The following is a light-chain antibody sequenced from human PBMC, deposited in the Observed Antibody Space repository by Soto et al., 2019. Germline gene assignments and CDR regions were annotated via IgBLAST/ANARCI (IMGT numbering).Light chain of an antibody. CDR1: QGISSW. CDR2: AAS. Sequence: DFQMSQSPSSVSASVGDRVIITCRASQGISSWLAWYQQKPGEAPKLLIYAASRLQSGVPSRFSGSGSGTGSTLIISSLKREEFATYYCHQAGSFPLAFGGGTKVEIK. V-gene: IGKV1D-12*01. CDR3: HQAGSFPLA. J-gene: IGKJ4*01.